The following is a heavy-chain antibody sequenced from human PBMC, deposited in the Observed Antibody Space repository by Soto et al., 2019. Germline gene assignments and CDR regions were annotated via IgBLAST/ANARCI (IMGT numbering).Heavy chain of an antibody. CDR2: ISGSGGST. CDR1: GFTFSSYA. V-gene: IGHV3-23*01. D-gene: IGHD3-22*01. Sequence: PWGSLRLSCAASGFTFSSYAMSWVRQAPGKGLEWVSAISGSGGSTYYADSVKGRFTISRDNSKNTLYLQMNSLRAEDTAVYYCAKGSYYYDSSGYSAPDDYWGQGTLVTVSS. CDR3: AKGSYYYDSSGYSAPDDY. J-gene: IGHJ4*02.